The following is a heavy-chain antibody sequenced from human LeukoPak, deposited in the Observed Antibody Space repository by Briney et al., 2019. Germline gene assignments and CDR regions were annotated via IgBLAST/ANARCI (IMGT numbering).Heavy chain of an antibody. D-gene: IGHD3-9*01. Sequence: GRSLRLSCAASGFTFSSYGMHWVRQAPGKGLEWVAVISYDGSNKYYADSVKGRFTISRDNSKNTLYLQMNSLRAEDTAVYYCARGGDILTGYPPDDYWGQGTLVTVSS. CDR1: GFTFSSYG. CDR2: ISYDGSNK. V-gene: IGHV3-30*03. J-gene: IGHJ4*02. CDR3: ARGGDILTGYPPDDY.